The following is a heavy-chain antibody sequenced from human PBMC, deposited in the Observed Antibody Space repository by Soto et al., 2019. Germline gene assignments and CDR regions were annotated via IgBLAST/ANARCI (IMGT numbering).Heavy chain of an antibody. D-gene: IGHD6-19*01. CDR2: ISSGSVSI. CDR3: ARDRRGVAGTARAFDT. V-gene: IGHV3-48*02. CDR1: GFPFDMFN. Sequence: PGGSLRLSCVASGFPFDMFNMNWVRQAPGKGLEWLSYISSGSVSIYYADSVKGRFTISRDNAKSSLYLQMNSLRDEDTAVYYCARDRRGVAGTARAFDTWGQGTMVTVSS. J-gene: IGHJ3*02.